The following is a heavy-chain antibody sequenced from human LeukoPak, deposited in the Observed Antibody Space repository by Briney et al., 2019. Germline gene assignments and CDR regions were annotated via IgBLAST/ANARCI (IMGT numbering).Heavy chain of an antibody. Sequence: ASVKVSCKASGYTFTSYDINWVRQATGQGPEWMGWMNPNTGNRGYAQKFQGRVTMTRSTSISTAYMELSSLRSEDTAVYYCAKEKLGIWVPEYYFDYWGQGTLVTVSS. V-gene: IGHV1-8*01. D-gene: IGHD7-27*01. CDR3: AKEKLGIWVPEYYFDY. CDR1: GYTFTSYD. CDR2: MNPNTGNR. J-gene: IGHJ4*02.